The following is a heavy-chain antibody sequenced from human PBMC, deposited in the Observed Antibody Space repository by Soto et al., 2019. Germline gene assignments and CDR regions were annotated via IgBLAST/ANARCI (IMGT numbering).Heavy chain of an antibody. J-gene: IGHJ4*02. V-gene: IGHV4-4*02. CDR1: GGSFTSNNW. Sequence: PSETLSLTCAVSGGSFTSNNWCTSVRQPPGQGLEWIGEIYRTGSTNYNPSLKSRVTISLDNSENQFSLKVTSLTAADTAVYYCASRDPGTSVDYWGQGTLVTVSS. CDR3: ASRDPGTSVDY. D-gene: IGHD1-7*01. CDR2: IYRTGST.